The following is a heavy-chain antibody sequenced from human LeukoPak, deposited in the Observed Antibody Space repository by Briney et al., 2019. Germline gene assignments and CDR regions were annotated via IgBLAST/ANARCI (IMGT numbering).Heavy chain of an antibody. J-gene: IGHJ4*02. CDR3: AKGDYADYAFDH. Sequence: YPGGSLRLSCAASGFMFRSYAMSWVRQAPGKRLEWVSAITASGADTYDADSVKGRFTISRDNSKNMLYLRMNSLRVEDTAVYYCAKGDYADYAFDHWGQGILVTVSS. V-gene: IGHV3-23*01. D-gene: IGHD4-17*01. CDR1: GFMFRSYA. CDR2: ITASGADT.